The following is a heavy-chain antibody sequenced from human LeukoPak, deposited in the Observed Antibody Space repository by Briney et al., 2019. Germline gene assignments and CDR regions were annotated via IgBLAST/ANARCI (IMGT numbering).Heavy chain of an antibody. CDR1: GGSISSSSYY. D-gene: IGHD6-19*01. V-gene: IGHV4-39*02. J-gene: IGHJ5*02. Sequence: KPSETLSLTCTVSGGSISSSSYYWGWIRQPPGKGLEWIGSIYYSGSTYYNPSLKSRVTITVDTSKNQFSLKLSSVTAADTAVYYCAREAVRIAVAGTGWFDPWGQGTLVTVSS. CDR2: IYYSGST. CDR3: AREAVRIAVAGTGWFDP.